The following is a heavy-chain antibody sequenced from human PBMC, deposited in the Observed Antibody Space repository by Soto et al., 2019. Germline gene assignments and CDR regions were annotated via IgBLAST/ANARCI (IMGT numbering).Heavy chain of an antibody. CDR2: INHSGST. Sequence: SETLSLTCAVYGGSFSGYYWSWIRQPPGKGLEWIGEINHSGSTNYNPSLKIRVTISVDTSKNQLSLKRSSVTAADTAVYYCARVDVTGVLDYWGQGTLVTVSS. D-gene: IGHD7-27*01. CDR3: ARVDVTGVLDY. CDR1: GGSFSGYY. V-gene: IGHV4-34*01. J-gene: IGHJ4*02.